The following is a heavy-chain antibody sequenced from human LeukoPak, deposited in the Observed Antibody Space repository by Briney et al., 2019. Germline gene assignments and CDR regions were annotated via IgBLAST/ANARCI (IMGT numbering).Heavy chain of an antibody. J-gene: IGHJ4*02. CDR2: IWYDGSNK. CDR1: GLTFSSYG. V-gene: IGHV3-33*01. Sequence: PGGSLRLSCAASGLTFSSYGMHWVRQAPGKGLEWVAVIWYDGSNKYYADSVKGRFTISRDNSKNTLYLQMNSLRAEDTAVYYCARDAAGTMVRGVILGYWGQGTLVTVSS. D-gene: IGHD3-10*01. CDR3: ARDAAGTMVRGVILGY.